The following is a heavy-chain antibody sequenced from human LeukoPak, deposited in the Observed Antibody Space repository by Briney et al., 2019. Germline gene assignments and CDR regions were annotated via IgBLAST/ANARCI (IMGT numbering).Heavy chain of an antibody. J-gene: IGHJ6*03. CDR3: ARDGYYYDSSGYLESPGYMDV. D-gene: IGHD3-22*01. CDR2: IYYSVGT. CDR1: GGSISSDY. V-gene: IGHV4-59*01. Sequence: SETLSLTCTVPGGSISSDYWSWMRQRPGGGLERRLYIYYSVGTNYNPALKSRVTISVDTYKNQFSLKLRSVTAADTAVYYCARDGYYYDSSGYLESPGYMDVWGKGTTVTVSS.